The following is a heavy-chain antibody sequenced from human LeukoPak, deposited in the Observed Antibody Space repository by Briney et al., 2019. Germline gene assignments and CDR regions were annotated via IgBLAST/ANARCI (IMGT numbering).Heavy chain of an antibody. J-gene: IGHJ4*02. CDR1: GGTFSSYA. V-gene: IGHV1-69*05. CDR3: ARALTGFYYFDY. CDR2: IIPIFGTA. D-gene: IGHD3-3*01. Sequence: SVKVSCKASGGTFSSYAISWVRQAPGQGLEWMGGIIPIFGTANYAQKFQGRVAITTDESTSTAYMELSSLRSEDTAVYYCARALTGFYYFDYWGQGTLVTVSS.